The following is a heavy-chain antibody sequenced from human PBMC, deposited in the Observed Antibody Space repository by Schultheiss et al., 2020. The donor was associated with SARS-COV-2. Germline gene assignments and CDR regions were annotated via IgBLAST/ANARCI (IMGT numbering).Heavy chain of an antibody. J-gene: IGHJ4*02. CDR1: GFSLSTSGVG. CDR2: IYWDDDK. V-gene: IGHV2-5*02. CDR3: AHRRGGRDPPEFDY. D-gene: IGHD5-24*01. Sequence: SGPTLVKPTQTLTLTCTFSGFSLSTSGVGVGWIRQPPGKALEWLALIYWDDDKRYSPSLKSRLTITKDTSKNQVVLTMANMDPVDTATYYCAHRRGGRDPPEFDYWGQGTLGTVAS.